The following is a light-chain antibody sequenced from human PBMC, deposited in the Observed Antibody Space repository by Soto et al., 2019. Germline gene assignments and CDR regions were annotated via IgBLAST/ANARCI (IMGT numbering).Light chain of an antibody. J-gene: IGLJ1*01. Sequence: QSVLTQPASLSGSPGQSITISCSGTSRDIGAYNLVSWYQQLPGKAPKLLIYEVRSRPSGISYRFSGSKSGTTASLTISSLLPEGEADYYCSACAGIRVFXTGTKVTVL. CDR2: EVR. CDR3: SACAGIRV. CDR1: SRDIGAYNL. V-gene: IGLV2-14*01.